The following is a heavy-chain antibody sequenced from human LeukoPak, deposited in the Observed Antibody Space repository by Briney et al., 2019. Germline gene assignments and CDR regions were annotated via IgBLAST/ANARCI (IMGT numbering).Heavy chain of an antibody. V-gene: IGHV4-34*01. CDR1: GGSFSGYY. Sequence: SETLSLTCAVYGGSFSGYYWSWIRQPPVKGLEWIGEINHSGSTNYNPSLKSRVTISVDTSKNQFSLKLSSVTAADTAVYYCARPTAMVRGLAYFDYWGQGTLVTVSS. CDR3: ARPTAMVRGLAYFDY. D-gene: IGHD3-10*01. J-gene: IGHJ4*02. CDR2: INHSGST.